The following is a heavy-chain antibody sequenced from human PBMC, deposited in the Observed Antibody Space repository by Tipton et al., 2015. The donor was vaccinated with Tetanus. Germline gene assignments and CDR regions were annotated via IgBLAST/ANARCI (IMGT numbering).Heavy chain of an antibody. V-gene: IGHV1-18*01. D-gene: IGHD6-25*01. CDR3: ARVQEQRIYYYGMDV. J-gene: IGHJ6*02. CDR2: ISGYNGKT. CDR1: GYNFVNFG. Sequence: QLVQSGAEVKEPGASVKVSCKASGYNFVNFGISWGRQAPGQGLEWMGWISGYNGKTKYAQRLQGRVTMTTDRSASTAYMGLRRLRSGDTAVFYCARVQEQRIYYYGMDVWGQGTTVTVSS.